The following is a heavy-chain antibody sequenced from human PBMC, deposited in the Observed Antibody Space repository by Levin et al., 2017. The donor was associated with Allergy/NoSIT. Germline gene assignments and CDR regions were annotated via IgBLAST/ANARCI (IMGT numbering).Heavy chain of an antibody. CDR1: GYTFTNYY. V-gene: IGHV1-46*01. D-gene: IGHD3-3*01. Sequence: GASVKVSCKASGYTFTNYYMHWVRQAPGQGLEWMGRINPSSGDTSYAQRLQGRVTLTRDTSTSTVYMELGSLRSDDTAVYFCARVGDFGVGPIDYWGQGTLVTVSS. CDR3: ARVGDFGVGPIDY. J-gene: IGHJ4*02. CDR2: INPSSGDT.